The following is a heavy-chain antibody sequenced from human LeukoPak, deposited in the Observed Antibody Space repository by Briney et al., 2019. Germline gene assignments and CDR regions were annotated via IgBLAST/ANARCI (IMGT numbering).Heavy chain of an antibody. CDR1: GFTFSSYG. V-gene: IGHV3-33*01. J-gene: IGHJ4*02. CDR3: ARVHWYYFDY. Sequence: PGGSLRLSCAASGFTFSSYGMHWVRQAPGKGLEWVAFIWYDGSNKYYADSVKGRFTISRDNSKNTLYLQMNSLRAEDTAVYYCARVHWYYFDYWGQGTLVTVSS. CDR2: IWYDGSNK.